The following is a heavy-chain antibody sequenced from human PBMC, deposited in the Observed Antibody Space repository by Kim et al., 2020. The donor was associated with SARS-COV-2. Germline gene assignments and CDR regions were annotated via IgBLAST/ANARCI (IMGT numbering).Heavy chain of an antibody. D-gene: IGHD6-6*01. V-gene: IGHV3-48*02. CDR2: TTGSSSII. J-gene: IGHJ4*02. CDR3: ATSTGHFDH. Sequence: GGSLRLSCAASGFSFDIYSMNWIRQAPGKGLECVSYTTGSSSIIHYADSVKGRFTISRDNAKNSLYLQMNSLRDEDTAVYYCATSTGHFDHWGQGTLVTVSS. CDR1: GFSFDIYS.